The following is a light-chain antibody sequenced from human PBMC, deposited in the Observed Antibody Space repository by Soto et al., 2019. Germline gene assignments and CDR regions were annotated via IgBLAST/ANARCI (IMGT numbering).Light chain of an antibody. V-gene: IGLV1-51*01. CDR3: GTWYSTLSAGV. CDR2: DNN. CDR1: SSNIGSNY. Sequence: QSVLTQPPSVSAAPGQKVTISCSGSSSNIGSNYVSWYQQFPGAAPKLLIFDNNQRPSGIPDRFAGSKSGTSVTLDITGLQTGDEADYYCGTWYSTLSAGVFGGGTKLTVL. J-gene: IGLJ3*02.